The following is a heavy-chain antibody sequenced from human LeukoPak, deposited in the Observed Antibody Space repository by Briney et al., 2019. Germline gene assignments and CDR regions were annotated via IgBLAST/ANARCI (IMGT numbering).Heavy chain of an antibody. CDR2: IYYRGST. V-gene: IGHV4-59*02. J-gene: IGHJ4*02. D-gene: IGHD6-13*01. CDR1: GASVNTLY. Sequence: SETLSLTCTVSGASVNTLYWSWIRQPPGKGLEWIGNIYYRGSTRYNPSLKSRVTISIDTSKNQVSLRLISVTAADTAVYYCATSATPGYSSSWFLDSWGQGTLVTVSS. CDR3: ATSATPGYSSSWFLDS.